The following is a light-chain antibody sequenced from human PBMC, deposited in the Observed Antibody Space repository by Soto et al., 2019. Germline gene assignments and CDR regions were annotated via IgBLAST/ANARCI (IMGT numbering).Light chain of an antibody. Sequence: DIQMTQSPSSLSASVGDRVTVTCRASQGISSYLAWYQQKPGKVPKLLIFPASTLQPGVPSRFSGSGSGTDFTLTIRSLQPEDVATYYCQKYDSASSPTFGGGTKVEIK. CDR2: PAS. CDR1: QGISSY. CDR3: QKYDSASSPT. J-gene: IGKJ4*01. V-gene: IGKV1-27*01.